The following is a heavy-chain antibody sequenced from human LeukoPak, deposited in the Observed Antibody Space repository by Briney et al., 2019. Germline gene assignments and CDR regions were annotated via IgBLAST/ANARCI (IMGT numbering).Heavy chain of an antibody. Sequence: SETLSLTCAVYGGSFSGYYWSWIRQPPGKGLEWIGEINHSGSTNYNPSLKSRVTISVDTSKNQFSLKLGSVTAADTAVYHCARRVCSGGSCYSEYFQHWGQGTLVTVSS. CDR3: ARRVCSGGSCYSEYFQH. CDR1: GGSFSGYY. J-gene: IGHJ1*01. D-gene: IGHD2-15*01. CDR2: INHSGST. V-gene: IGHV4-34*01.